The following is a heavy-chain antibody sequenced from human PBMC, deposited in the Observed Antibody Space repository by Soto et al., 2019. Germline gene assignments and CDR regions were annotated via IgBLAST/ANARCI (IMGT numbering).Heavy chain of an antibody. CDR1: GFTFSSYE. V-gene: IGHV3-48*03. CDR2: ISSSGSTI. CDR3: ARSAQQFDWQSDYYGMDV. Sequence: GSLRLSCAASGFTFSSYEMNWVRQAPGKGLEWVSYISSSGSTIYYADSVKGRFTISRDNAKNSLYLQMNSLRAEDTAVYYCARSAQQFDWQSDYYGMDVWGQGTTVTVSS. D-gene: IGHD3-9*01. J-gene: IGHJ6*02.